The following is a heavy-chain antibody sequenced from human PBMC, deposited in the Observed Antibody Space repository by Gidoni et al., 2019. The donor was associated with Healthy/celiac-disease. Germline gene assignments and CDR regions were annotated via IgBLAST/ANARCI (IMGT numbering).Heavy chain of an antibody. Sequence: QVQLVESGGGVVQPARSLRLSCAAPGFHFSSYGMHWVRQAPGKGLEWVAVIAYDGSNKYYADSVKGRFPISRDNSKNTLYLQMNSLRAEDTAVYYCAKGGSSWYYYYGMDVLGQVTTVTVSS. CDR3: AKGGSSWYYYYGMDV. V-gene: IGHV3-30*18. CDR1: GFHFSSYG. J-gene: IGHJ6*02. D-gene: IGHD6-13*01. CDR2: IAYDGSNK.